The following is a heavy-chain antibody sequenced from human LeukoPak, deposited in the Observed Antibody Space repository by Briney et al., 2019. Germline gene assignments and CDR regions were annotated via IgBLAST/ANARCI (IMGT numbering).Heavy chain of an antibody. CDR1: GYSISSGYH. CDR3: ARENWVFDY. V-gene: IGHV4-38-2*02. CDR2: VYRSGTT. D-gene: IGHD7-27*01. Sequence: SETLSLTCVVSGYSISSGYHWGWIRQPPGGWLEWIGVVYRSGTTYYNPSLKSRLTISVDTSKNQISLKVRSVTAADTAVYYCARENWVFDYWGQGILVTVSS. J-gene: IGHJ4*02.